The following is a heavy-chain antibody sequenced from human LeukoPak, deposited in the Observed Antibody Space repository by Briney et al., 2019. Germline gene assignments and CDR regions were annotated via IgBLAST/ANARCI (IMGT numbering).Heavy chain of an antibody. D-gene: IGHD5/OR15-5a*01. J-gene: IGHJ2*01. CDR2: INPHSGGT. CDR1: VYTSTGYY. CDR3: ARGLLAGLYVNWYFYL. V-gene: IGHV1-2*02. Sequence: GASVKFSCSGSVYTSTGYYIHWARQAPAQGLEWMGWINPHSGGTNYAQKFQSRVTLTRDTSISTAFMELSRLTSDDTAVYYCARGLLAGLYVNWYFYLWGRGTLVTVSS.